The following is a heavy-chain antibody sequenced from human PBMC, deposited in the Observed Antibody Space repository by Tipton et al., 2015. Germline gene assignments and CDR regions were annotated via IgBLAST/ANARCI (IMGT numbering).Heavy chain of an antibody. V-gene: IGHV3-23*01. CDR2: IGGSGGST. Sequence: GSLRLSCVASGFTFSNYVMSWVRQAPGKGLEWVSAIGGSGGSTYSADSVKGRFTISRDNSKNTLYLQMNSLRAEDTAVYYCAKDHKDGYSFDYWGQGTLVTVSS. D-gene: IGHD5-24*01. J-gene: IGHJ4*02. CDR3: AKDHKDGYSFDY. CDR1: GFTFSNYV.